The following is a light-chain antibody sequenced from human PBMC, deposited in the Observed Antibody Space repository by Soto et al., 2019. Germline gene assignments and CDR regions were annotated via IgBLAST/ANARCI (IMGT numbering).Light chain of an antibody. J-gene: IGLJ2*01. CDR2: EVI. CDR1: SSDVGGYNY. Sequence: QSALTQPPSASGSPGQSVTISCTGTSSDVGGYNYVSWYQQHPGKAPKLMIYEVIKRPPGVPDRFSGSKSGNTASLTVSGLQAEDEADYYCSSYAGSNNVEVFGGGTQLTVL. V-gene: IGLV2-8*01. CDR3: SSYAGSNNVEV.